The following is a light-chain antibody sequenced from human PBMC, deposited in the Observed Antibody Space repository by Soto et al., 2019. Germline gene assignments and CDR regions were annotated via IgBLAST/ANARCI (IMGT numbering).Light chain of an antibody. CDR1: HSVSNY. J-gene: IGKJ5*01. CDR3: QQRQYWPPIT. CDR2: DAS. Sequence: EVVVTQSPATLSLSPGERATLSCRASHSVSNYLAWYQQKTGQPPRLLIYDASNRATGIPARFSGSGSGTDFTLTISSLEPEDFAIYYCQQRQYWPPITFGQGTRLEIK. V-gene: IGKV3-11*01.